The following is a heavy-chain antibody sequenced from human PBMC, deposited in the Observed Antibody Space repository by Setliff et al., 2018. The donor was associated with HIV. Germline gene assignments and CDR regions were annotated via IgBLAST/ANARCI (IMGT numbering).Heavy chain of an antibody. V-gene: IGHV4-39*07. CDR3: SRVVGHRSGYYRGSFDY. D-gene: IGHD6-19*01. Sequence: SETLSLTCIVSGGAISSGTYYWGWIRQPPGKGLEYIGSAFYSDNTYYKPSLKNRVTISVDTSKNQFSLKLTSVTAADTAVYYCSRVVGHRSGYYRGSFDYWGQGTLVTVSS. CDR1: GGAISSGTYY. CDR2: AFYSDNT. J-gene: IGHJ4*02.